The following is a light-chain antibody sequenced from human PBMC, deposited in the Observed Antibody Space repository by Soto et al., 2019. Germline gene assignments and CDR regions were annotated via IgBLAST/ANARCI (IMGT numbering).Light chain of an antibody. V-gene: IGLV2-14*01. J-gene: IGLJ2*01. CDR2: EVN. CDR3: SSATNTDTLVV. CDR1: SSDIASYKF. Sequence: QSVLTQPAYVSGSPGQSITISCTGTSSDIASYKFVSWFQHHPGKAPKLLIYEVNNRPSGISNRFSGSKSGNTASLTISGLQPEDEANYFCSSATNTDTLVVFGGGTKLTVL.